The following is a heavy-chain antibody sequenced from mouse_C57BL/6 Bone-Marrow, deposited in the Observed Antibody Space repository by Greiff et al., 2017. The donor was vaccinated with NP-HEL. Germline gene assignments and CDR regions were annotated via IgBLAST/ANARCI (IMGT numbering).Heavy chain of an antibody. D-gene: IGHD2-12*01. CDR2: INPNNGGT. V-gene: IGHV1-26*01. Sequence: EVQLQQSGPELVKPGASVKISCKASGYTFTDYYMNWVKQSHGKSLEWIGDINPNNGGTSYNQKFKGKATLTVDKSSSTAYMELRSLTSEDSAVYYCASGLLRRRRAMDYWGQGTSVTVSS. J-gene: IGHJ4*01. CDR3: ASGLLRRRRAMDY. CDR1: GYTFTDYY.